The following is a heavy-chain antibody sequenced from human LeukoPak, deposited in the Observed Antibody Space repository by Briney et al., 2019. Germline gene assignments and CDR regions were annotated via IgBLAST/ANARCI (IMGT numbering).Heavy chain of an antibody. CDR2: IYDSGST. CDR3: EREARYCSGGNCYDKHFYYYYYMDV. J-gene: IGHJ6*03. D-gene: IGHD2-15*01. Sequence: PSETLSLTCTVSGGSISSSSYYWGWIRQPPGKGRECIGLIYDSGSTYYNPSLKSRVTISVDTSKNQFSLNLSSLTAADTAVYYCEREARYCSGGNCYDKHFYYYYYMDVWGKGTTVTVSS. CDR1: GGSISSSSYY. V-gene: IGHV4-39*07.